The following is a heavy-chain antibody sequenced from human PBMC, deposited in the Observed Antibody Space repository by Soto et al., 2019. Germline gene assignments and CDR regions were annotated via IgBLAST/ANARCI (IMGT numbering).Heavy chain of an antibody. CDR3: TRDASRDSSARGWFDP. J-gene: IGHJ5*02. D-gene: IGHD6-13*01. Sequence: LRLSCAASGFTFRSFTMNWVRQAPGKGLEWVSTISSNSAYIYYKDALRGRFTISRDNAKNSLHLQMNSLRDEDTAVYYCTRDASRDSSARGWFDPWGPGTLVTISS. CDR1: GFTFRSFT. V-gene: IGHV3-21*01. CDR2: ISSNSAYI.